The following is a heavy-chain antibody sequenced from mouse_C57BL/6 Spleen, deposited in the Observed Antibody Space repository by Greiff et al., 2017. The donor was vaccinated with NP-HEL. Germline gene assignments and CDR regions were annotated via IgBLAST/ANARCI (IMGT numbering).Heavy chain of an antibody. CDR2: IYPGDGDT. CDR1: GYAFSSSW. Sequence: QVQLQQSGPELVKPGASVKISCKASGYAFSSSWMNWVKPRPGKGLEWIGRIYPGDGDTNYNGKFKGKATLTADKSSSTAYMQLSSLTSEDSAVYFCARSWEGYWGQGTTLTVSS. V-gene: IGHV1-82*01. J-gene: IGHJ2*01. D-gene: IGHD4-1*01. CDR3: ARSWEGY.